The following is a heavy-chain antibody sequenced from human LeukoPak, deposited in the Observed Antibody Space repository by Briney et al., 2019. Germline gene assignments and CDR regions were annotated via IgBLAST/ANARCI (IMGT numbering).Heavy chain of an antibody. CDR2: IYPGDSDT. V-gene: IGHV5-51*01. CDR3: RREGAMVNPAYYYGMDV. D-gene: IGHD5-18*01. CDR1: GYSFTSYW. J-gene: IGHJ6*02. Sequence: GESLKISCKGSGYSFTSYWIGWVRQMPGKGLEWMGIIYPGDSDTRYSPSFQGQVTISADKSISTAYLQWSSLKASDTAMYYCRREGAMVNPAYYYGMDVWGQGITVTVSS.